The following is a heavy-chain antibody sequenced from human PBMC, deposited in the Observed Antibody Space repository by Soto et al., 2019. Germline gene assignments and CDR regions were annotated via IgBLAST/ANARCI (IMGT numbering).Heavy chain of an antibody. Sequence: GGSLRLSCGASGFSFSNYVLSWVRQAPGKGLEWVAVIWYDGSNKYYADSVKGRFTISRDNSKNTLYLQMNSLRAEDTAVYYCARDQDYGYSYGNYFDYWGQGTLVTVSS. CDR3: ARDQDYGYSYGNYFDY. CDR1: GFSFSNYV. J-gene: IGHJ4*02. D-gene: IGHD5-18*01. CDR2: IWYDGSNK. V-gene: IGHV3-33*08.